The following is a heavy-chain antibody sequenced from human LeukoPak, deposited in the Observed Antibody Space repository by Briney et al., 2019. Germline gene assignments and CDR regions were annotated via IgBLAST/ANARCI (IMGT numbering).Heavy chain of an antibody. CDR2: IYYSGST. V-gene: IGHV4-39*01. J-gene: IGHJ6*02. CDR3: ARTYYYDSSGYWSRYYYGMDV. CDR1: GGSISSSSYY. Sequence: SETLSLTCTVSGGSISSSSYYWGWIRQPPGKGLEWIGSIYYSGSTYYNPSLKSRVTISVDTSKNQFSLKLSSVTAADTAVYYCARTYYYDSSGYWSRYYYGMDVWGQGTTVTVS. D-gene: IGHD3-22*01.